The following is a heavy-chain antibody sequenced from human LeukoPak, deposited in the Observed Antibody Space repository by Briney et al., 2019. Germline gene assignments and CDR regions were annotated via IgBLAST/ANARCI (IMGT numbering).Heavy chain of an antibody. J-gene: IGHJ3*02. CDR2: ISAYNGNT. Sequence: ASVKVSCKVSGYTLTELSMHWVRQAPGQGLEWMGWISAYNGNTNYAQKLQGRVTMTTDTSTSTAYMEPRSLRSDDTAVYYCASTNYDILTGYSHDAFDIWGQGTMVTVSS. V-gene: IGHV1-18*01. D-gene: IGHD3-9*01. CDR3: ASTNYDILTGYSHDAFDI. CDR1: GYTLTELS.